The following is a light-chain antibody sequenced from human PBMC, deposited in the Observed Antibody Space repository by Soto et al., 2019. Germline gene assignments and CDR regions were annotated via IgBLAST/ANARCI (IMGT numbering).Light chain of an antibody. CDR3: QQFKGFPLT. V-gene: IGKV1-13*02. CDR2: DVS. J-gene: IGKJ4*01. Sequence: AIQLTQTPSSLSTSIGDRVAITCRASQDISSALAWYQQKPGRPPKLLIYDVSSLESGVPSRFSGRRSGTEFILTISTVLPDDFATYYCQQFKGFPLTFGGGTNVEIK. CDR1: QDISSA.